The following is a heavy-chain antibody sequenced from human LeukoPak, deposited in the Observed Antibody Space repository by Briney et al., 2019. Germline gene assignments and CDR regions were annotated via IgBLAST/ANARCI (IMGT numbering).Heavy chain of an antibody. V-gene: IGHV3-48*04. D-gene: IGHD1-26*01. CDR3: ARRPRNSGSYDGPSGLDY. CDR2: ISSRSSTI. Sequence: GGSLRLSCAASGFTFSRYGMNWVRQAPGKGLEWVSFISSRSSTIYYADSVKGRFTISRDNAKNSLFLQMNSLRAEDAAVYYCARRPRNSGSYDGPSGLDYWGQGTLVTVSS. CDR1: GFTFSRYG. J-gene: IGHJ4*02.